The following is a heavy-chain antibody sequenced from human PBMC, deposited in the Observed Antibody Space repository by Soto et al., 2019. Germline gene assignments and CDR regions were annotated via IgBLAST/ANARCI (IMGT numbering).Heavy chain of an antibody. CDR1: GYRFTDYY. CDR2: ISAYNGNT. CDR3: ARLRIAAAGTQAPLL. J-gene: IGHJ4*02. D-gene: IGHD6-13*01. V-gene: IGHV1-18*04. Sequence: ASVKVSCKASGYRFTDYYMHWVRQAPGQGLEWMGWISAYNGNTKYAQKLQGRVTMTTDTSTSTAYMELSSLRSEDTAVYYCARLRIAAAGTQAPLLWGQGTLVTVSS.